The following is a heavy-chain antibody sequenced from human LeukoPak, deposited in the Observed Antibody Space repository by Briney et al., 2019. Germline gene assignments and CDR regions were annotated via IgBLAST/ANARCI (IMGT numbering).Heavy chain of an antibody. Sequence: GGSLRLSCAASGLTFDDYAMYWVRQAPGKGLEWVSVISWNSGSIVYADSVKGRFTISRDNSKNTLYLQMNSLRAEDTAVYYCADSTPFPDIWGQGTMVTVSS. CDR3: ADSTPFPDI. D-gene: IGHD6-13*01. CDR1: GLTFDDYA. V-gene: IGHV3-9*01. J-gene: IGHJ3*02. CDR2: ISWNSGSI.